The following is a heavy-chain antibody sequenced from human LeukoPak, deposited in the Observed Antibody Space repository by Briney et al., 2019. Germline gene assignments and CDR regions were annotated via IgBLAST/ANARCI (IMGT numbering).Heavy chain of an antibody. V-gene: IGHV3-30*02. CDR2: IRYDGSNK. D-gene: IGHD3-22*01. CDR3: ATWGSSGFLTSDY. CDR1: GFTFSSYG. Sequence: GGSLRLSCAASGFTFSSYGMHWVRQAPGKGLEWVAFIRYDGSNKYYADSVKGRFTISRDNSKNTLYLQMNSLRAEDTAVYYCATWGSSGFLTSDYWGQGTLVTVSS. J-gene: IGHJ4*01.